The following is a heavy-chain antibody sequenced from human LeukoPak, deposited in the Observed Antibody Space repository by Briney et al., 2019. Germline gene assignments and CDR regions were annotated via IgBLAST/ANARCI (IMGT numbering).Heavy chain of an antibody. V-gene: IGHV1-2*02. Sequence: ASVKVFCKASGYTFTGYYMHWVRQASAQGLVWMGWINPNSSGTNYAQKFQGRVTMTRDTSISTAYMELSRLRSDDTAVYYCARRPNYYGSGSYDYWGQGTLVTVSS. D-gene: IGHD3-10*01. CDR2: INPNSSGT. CDR3: ARRPNYYGSGSYDY. CDR1: GYTFTGYY. J-gene: IGHJ4*02.